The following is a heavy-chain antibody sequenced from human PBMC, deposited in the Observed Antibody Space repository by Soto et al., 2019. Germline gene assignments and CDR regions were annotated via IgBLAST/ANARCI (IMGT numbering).Heavy chain of an antibody. D-gene: IGHD4-17*01. CDR1: GYTFTGYY. Sequence: QVQLVQSGAEVKKPGASVKVSCKASGYTFTGYYMHWVRQAPGQGLEWMGWINPNSGGTNYAQKFQGWVTMTRDTSISTAYMELSRLRSDDTAVYYCARSGSTMVTTLDAFDIWGQGTMVTVSS. J-gene: IGHJ3*02. CDR3: ARSGSTMVTTLDAFDI. CDR2: INPNSGGT. V-gene: IGHV1-2*04.